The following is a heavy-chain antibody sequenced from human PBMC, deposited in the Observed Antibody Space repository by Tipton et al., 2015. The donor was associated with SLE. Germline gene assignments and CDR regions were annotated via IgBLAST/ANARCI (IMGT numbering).Heavy chain of an antibody. CDR2: VYDSGST. V-gene: IGHV4-59*08. CDR3: ARLFDAYGYFDY. D-gene: IGHD4-17*01. Sequence: TLSLTCTVSGDSISRHYWTWIRQPPGRGLEWIGCVYDSGSTNYNPSLNSRVSISVDTSKNQVSLTLTSVTAADTAVYYCARLFDAYGYFDYWGQGTLVTVSS. J-gene: IGHJ4*02. CDR1: GDSISRHY.